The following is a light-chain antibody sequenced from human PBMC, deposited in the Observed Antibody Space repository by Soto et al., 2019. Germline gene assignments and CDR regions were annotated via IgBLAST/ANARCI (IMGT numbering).Light chain of an antibody. Sequence: DVQMTQSPSSVSSSVGDRVTITFRASQGISSWLAWYQQKPGKAPKLLIYDASTLESGVPSRFSGSGSGTDFTLTISSLQPEDFATFYCQQAYTFPRTFGQGTKVDIK. CDR3: QQAYTFPRT. CDR2: DAS. J-gene: IGKJ1*01. V-gene: IGKV1-12*01. CDR1: QGISSW.